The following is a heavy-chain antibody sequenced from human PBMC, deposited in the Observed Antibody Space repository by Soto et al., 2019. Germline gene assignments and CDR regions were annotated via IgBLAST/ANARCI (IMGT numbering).Heavy chain of an antibody. CDR2: MKPNSGNT. CDR3: ARAGSWYLFGVDV. CDR1: GYTFTSDD. D-gene: IGHD6-13*01. V-gene: IGHV1-8*01. Sequence: QVQLVQSGSEVKKPGASVKVYCKASGYTFTSDDINWVRPATGQGIEWMGWMKPNSGNTGYAHKFQGRVTMTSNTSISTAYMELSSLRSEDTAVYYCARAGSWYLFGVDVWGKGTTVTVSS. J-gene: IGHJ6*04.